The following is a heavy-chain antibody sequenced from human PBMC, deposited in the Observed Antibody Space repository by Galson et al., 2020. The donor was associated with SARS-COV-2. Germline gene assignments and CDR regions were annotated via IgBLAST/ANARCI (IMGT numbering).Heavy chain of an antibody. D-gene: IGHD1-26*01. CDR1: GFTFSNYG. Sequence: GGSLRLSCAASGFTFSNYGIHWVRRAPGKGLEWVTFIRYDGSNKYYADSVKGRFTISRDNSKNTLYLQMNSLRAEDTAVYYCAKDRARVSYVLDSWGQGTLVTVSS. CDR2: IRYDGSNK. V-gene: IGHV3-30*02. J-gene: IGHJ4*02. CDR3: AKDRARVSYVLDS.